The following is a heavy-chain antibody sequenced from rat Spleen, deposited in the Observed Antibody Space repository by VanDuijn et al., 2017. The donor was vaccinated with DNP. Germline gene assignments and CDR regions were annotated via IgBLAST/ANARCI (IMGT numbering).Heavy chain of an antibody. CDR2: IIYGGSST. CDR3: ARLLAGRSYYFDY. CDR1: GFTFSDYA. D-gene: IGHD1-4*01. J-gene: IGHJ2*01. Sequence: EVQLVESGGGLVQPGNSLKLSCAASGFTFSDYAMAWVRQSPKKGLEWVATIIYGGSSTYYRDSVRGRFTISRDNAKSTLYLQMNSLRSEDTATYYCARLLAGRSYYFDYWGQGVMVTVSS. V-gene: IGHV5-17*01.